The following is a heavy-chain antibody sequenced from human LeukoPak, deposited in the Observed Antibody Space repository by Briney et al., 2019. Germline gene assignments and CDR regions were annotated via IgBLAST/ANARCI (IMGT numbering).Heavy chain of an antibody. V-gene: IGHV4-59*13. CDR2: IYYSGNT. CDR1: GGSIRGYY. CDR3: ARVRNQYDSSGYYALDY. D-gene: IGHD3-22*01. Sequence: PSETLSLTCTVSGGSIRGYYWSWIRQPPPKGLEWIGYIYYSGNTNYKASLKSRVTISVVTSKNQFSLKLSSVTAADTAVYYCARVRNQYDSSGYYALDYWGQGTLVTVSS. J-gene: IGHJ4*02.